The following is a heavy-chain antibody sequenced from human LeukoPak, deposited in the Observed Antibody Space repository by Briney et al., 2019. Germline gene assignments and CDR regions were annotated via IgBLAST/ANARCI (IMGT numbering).Heavy chain of an antibody. CDR1: GFTVSSNY. D-gene: IGHD6-13*01. J-gene: IGHJ6*03. CDR3: ARAYSSRRGYYYMDV. V-gene: IGHV3-53*01. CDR2: IYSGGST. Sequence: GGSLRLSCAASGFTVSSNYMSWVRQAPGKGLEWVSVIYSGGSTYYADSVKGRFTISRDNSKNTLYLQMNSLRAEDTAVYYCARAYSSRRGYYYMDVWGKGTTVTVSS.